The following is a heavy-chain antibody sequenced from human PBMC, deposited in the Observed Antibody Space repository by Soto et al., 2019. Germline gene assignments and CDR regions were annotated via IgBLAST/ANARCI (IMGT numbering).Heavy chain of an antibody. J-gene: IGHJ4*02. CDR1: GDSLRSSYHY. CDR2: IHASGNT. Sequence: SETLSLTCTVSGDSLRSSYHYWGWIRQSPGKGLEWIGRIHASGNTDYNPSLKSRVTMSVDTSKNQFSLRLTSLTAADTAVYYCARTPGWYFDVWGQGTLVTVSS. D-gene: IGHD6-19*01. CDR3: ARTPGWYFDV. V-gene: IGHV4-61*05.